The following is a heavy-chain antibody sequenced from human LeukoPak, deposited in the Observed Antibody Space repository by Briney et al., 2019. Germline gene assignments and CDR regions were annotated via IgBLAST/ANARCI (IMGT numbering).Heavy chain of an antibody. CDR1: GYSFTNYW. J-gene: IGHJ3*02. D-gene: IGHD5-24*01. V-gene: IGHV5-51*01. CDR3: ARQGRDGYDDALDI. Sequence: RGESLKISCKGSGYSFTNYWIGWVRQMPGKGLECMGIIYPGDSETRYSPSFQGQVTFSADKSISTAYLQWSSLKASDTAIYFCARQGRDGYDDALDIWGQGTVVTVSS. CDR2: IYPGDSET.